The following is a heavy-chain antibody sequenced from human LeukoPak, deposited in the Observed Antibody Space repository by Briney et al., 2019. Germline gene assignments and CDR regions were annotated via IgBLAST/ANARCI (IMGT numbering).Heavy chain of an antibody. CDR1: GFSVSSSV. V-gene: IGHV3-23*01. CDR3: AKDHHSSGWPTFDA. J-gene: IGHJ5*02. Sequence: GGSLRLSCAVSGFSVSSSVMTWVRQAPGMGLEWVSSIAGDTDATFYSDSVKGRSTISRDRSKNTLYGEMNSLRAEDTAIYFCAKDHHSSGWPTFDAWGLGTLVTVSS. D-gene: IGHD6-19*01. CDR2: IAGDTDAT.